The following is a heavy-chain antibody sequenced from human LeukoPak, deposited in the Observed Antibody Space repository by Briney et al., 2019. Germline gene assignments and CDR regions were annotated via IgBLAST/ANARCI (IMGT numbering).Heavy chain of an antibody. J-gene: IGHJ4*02. CDR1: GYRFTSYW. Sequence: GEALKISFKGSGYRFTSYWIGWVRQMPGKGLEWMGIIYPGDSDTRYSPSFQGQVTISADKSISTAYLQWSSLKASDTAMYYCARGRGYSYGTLDYWGQGTLVTVSS. CDR3: ARGRGYSYGTLDY. CDR2: IYPGDSDT. V-gene: IGHV5-51*01. D-gene: IGHD5-18*01.